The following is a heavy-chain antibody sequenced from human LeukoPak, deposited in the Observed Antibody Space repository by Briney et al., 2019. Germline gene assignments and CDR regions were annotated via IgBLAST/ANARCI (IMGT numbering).Heavy chain of an antibody. J-gene: IGHJ4*02. CDR3: AKDEDSGSGSSFLFFDY. V-gene: IGHV3-30*02. CDR1: GFTFSSYG. D-gene: IGHD3-10*01. Sequence: PGGSLRLSCAASGFTFSSYGMHWVRQAPGKGLEWVAFIRFDGSSRYYADSVKGRFTISRDNSKNTLYLQMNSLRADDTAVYYCAKDEDSGSGSSFLFFDYWGQGTLVTVSS. CDR2: IRFDGSSR.